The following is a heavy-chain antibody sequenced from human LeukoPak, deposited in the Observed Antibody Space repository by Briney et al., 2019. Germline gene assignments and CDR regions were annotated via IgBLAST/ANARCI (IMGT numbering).Heavy chain of an antibody. CDR2: ISSSDGNSK. CDR3: AKDRLLLARGVIDAFDI. J-gene: IGHJ3*02. CDR1: GFTFTCCG. Sequence: GGSLRLSCVTSGFTFTCCGMHWVRQASGKGLEWVAAISSSDGNSKYYADSVKGRFTISRDNSKNTLYLQMNSLRAEDTAVYYCAKDRLLLARGVIDAFDIWGQGTMVTVSS. V-gene: IGHV3-30*18. D-gene: IGHD3-10*01.